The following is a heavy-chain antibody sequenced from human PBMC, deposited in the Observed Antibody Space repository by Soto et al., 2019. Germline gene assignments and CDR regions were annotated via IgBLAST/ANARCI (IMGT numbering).Heavy chain of an antibody. CDR3: ARGYYDYVGGRYRYDAFDI. V-gene: IGHV4-4*07. J-gene: IGHJ3*02. D-gene: IGHD3-16*02. CDR1: FDSITTYY. CDR2: SYISLIT. Sequence: PSATLCLTCTVSFDSITTYYWIWIRQPAGKGLEGIGRSYISLITNYNPSLKIRVTMSVYTSKNHFSLKLSFVTAADTAVNYCARGYYDYVGGRYRYDAFDIWGQGTMVTVSS.